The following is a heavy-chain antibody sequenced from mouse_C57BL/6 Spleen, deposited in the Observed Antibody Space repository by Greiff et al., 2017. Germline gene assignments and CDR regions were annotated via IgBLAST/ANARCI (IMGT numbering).Heavy chain of an antibody. D-gene: IGHD1-1*01. J-gene: IGHJ4*01. Sequence: EVKLQESGGGLVQPGGSLKLSCAASGFTFSDYGMAWVRQAPRKGPEWVAFISNLAYSIYYADTVTGRFTISRENAKNTLYLEMSSLRSEDTAMYYCARDYGSSYGDYAMDYWGQGTSVTVSS. CDR2: ISNLAYSI. CDR3: ARDYGSSYGDYAMDY. CDR1: GFTFSDYG. V-gene: IGHV5-15*01.